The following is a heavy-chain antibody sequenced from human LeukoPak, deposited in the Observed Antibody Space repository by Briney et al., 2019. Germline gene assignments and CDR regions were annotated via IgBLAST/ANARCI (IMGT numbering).Heavy chain of an antibody. CDR2: VKQDGSED. J-gene: IGHJ4*02. V-gene: IGHV3-7*01. CDR3: ARWDSGNYYGIGD. CDR1: GFSLSAYW. Sequence: RPGGPLRLSCAASGFSLSAYWKSCVHQAPGRVLEWVANVKQDGSEDYYVDSVKGRSTISRDNAKNSLYLQMNSLRAEDTGVYHCARWDSGNYYGIGDWGQGTLVTVSS. D-gene: IGHD1-26*01.